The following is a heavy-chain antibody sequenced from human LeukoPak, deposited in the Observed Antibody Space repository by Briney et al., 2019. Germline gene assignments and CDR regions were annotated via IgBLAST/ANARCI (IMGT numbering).Heavy chain of an antibody. CDR3: ARGDYGEVRAFDI. J-gene: IGHJ3*02. CDR2: INHIGIT. D-gene: IGHD4-17*01. CDR1: GFTFSTYS. Sequence: GSLRLSCAASGFTFSTYSMNWIRQPPGKGLEWIGEINHIGITKYSPSLKSRVTISVDTSKTQLSLKLTSVTAADTTVYYCARGDYGEVRAFDIWGQGTMVTVAS. V-gene: IGHV4-34*01.